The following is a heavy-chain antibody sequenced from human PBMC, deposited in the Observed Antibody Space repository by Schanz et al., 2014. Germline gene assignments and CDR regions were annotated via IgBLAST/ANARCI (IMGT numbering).Heavy chain of an antibody. CDR2: ISAYNGNT. CDR1: GYTFTSYG. D-gene: IGHD2-2*01. CDR3: ARDRRRYCSTASCLHDNWFDP. Sequence: QVQLVQSGAEVKKPGASVKVSCKASGYTFTSYGINWVRQAPGQGLEWMGWISAYNGNTNYAQKLQGRVTMTTDTSTSTAYMELRSLRSDDTAVYYCARDRRRYCSTASCLHDNWFDPWGQGTLGIVSS. J-gene: IGHJ5*02. V-gene: IGHV1-18*01.